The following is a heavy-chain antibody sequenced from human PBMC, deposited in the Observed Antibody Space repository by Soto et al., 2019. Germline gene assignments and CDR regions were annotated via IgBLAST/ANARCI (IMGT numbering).Heavy chain of an antibody. CDR2: INHSGST. Sequence: SETLSLTCAVYGGSFSGYYWSRIRQPPGKGLEWIGEINHSGSTNYNPPLKSRVTISVDTSKNQFSLKLSSVTAADTAVYYCARGVSSGYYYDSSGLGDWFDPWGQGTLVTVSS. CDR3: ARGVSSGYYYDSSGLGDWFDP. J-gene: IGHJ5*02. V-gene: IGHV4-34*01. CDR1: GGSFSGYY. D-gene: IGHD3-22*01.